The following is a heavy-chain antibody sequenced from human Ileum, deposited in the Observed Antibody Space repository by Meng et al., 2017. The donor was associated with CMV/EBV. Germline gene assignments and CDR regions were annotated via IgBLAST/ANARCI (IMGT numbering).Heavy chain of an antibody. CDR3: SRGEDAYKSGRY. V-gene: IGHV4-34*01. CDR2: IHPSGST. J-gene: IGHJ4*02. Sequence: QVKLTQWGAGLLKPSETLSLTCAVFGGSSSGYYLNWIRQPPGKGLEWIGEIHPSGSTIYNPSLKNRVSISLDTSRNQFSLRLTSVTAADTAVYYCSRGEDAYKSGRYWGQGTLVTVSS. D-gene: IGHD5-24*01. CDR1: GGSSSGYY.